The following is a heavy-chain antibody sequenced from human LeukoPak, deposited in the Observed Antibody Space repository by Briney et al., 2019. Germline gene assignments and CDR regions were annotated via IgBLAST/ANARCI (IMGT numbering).Heavy chain of an antibody. V-gene: IGHV3-74*01. CDR1: GFTFSSDF. CDR3: ARGDSDFDY. D-gene: IGHD2-21*02. Sequence: PGGSLRLSCVASGFTFSSDFMHWIRQAPGEGLMWVSQISGDETYTNYADSVKGRFTISRDNSKNTLYLQMNSLRAEDTAVYYCARGDSDFDYWGQGTLVTVSS. CDR2: ISGDETYT. J-gene: IGHJ4*02.